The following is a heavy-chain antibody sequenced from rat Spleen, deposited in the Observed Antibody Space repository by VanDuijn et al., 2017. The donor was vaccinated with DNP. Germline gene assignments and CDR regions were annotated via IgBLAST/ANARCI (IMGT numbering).Heavy chain of an antibody. D-gene: IGHD1-11*01. CDR1: GFTFSNYD. Sequence: EVQLVESGGGLVQPGRSLKLSCAASGFTFSNYDMAWVRQAPTKGLEWVASISTSGGSTYYRDSVKGRFTVSRDNAKSTLYLQMDSLRSEDTATYYCARRGGGAMDAWGQGTSVTVSS. V-gene: IGHV5-25*01. J-gene: IGHJ4*01. CDR3: ARRGGGAMDA. CDR2: ISTSGGST.